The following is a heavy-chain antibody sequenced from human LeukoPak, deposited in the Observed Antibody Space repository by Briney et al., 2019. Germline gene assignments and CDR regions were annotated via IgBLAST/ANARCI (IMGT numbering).Heavy chain of an antibody. Sequence: SQTLSLTCAISGDSVSSNSAAWNWIRQSPSRGLEWLGRTYYRSKWYNDYAVSVKSRITINPDTSKNQFSLKLSSVTAADTAVYYCARGIDNWNYFYYYYYMDVWGKGTTVTVSS. D-gene: IGHD1-7*01. V-gene: IGHV6-1*01. CDR1: GDSVSSNSAA. CDR2: TYYRSKWYN. J-gene: IGHJ6*03. CDR3: ARGIDNWNYFYYYYYMDV.